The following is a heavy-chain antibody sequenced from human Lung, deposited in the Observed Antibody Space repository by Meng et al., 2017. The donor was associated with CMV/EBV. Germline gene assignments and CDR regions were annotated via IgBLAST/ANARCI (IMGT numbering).Heavy chain of an antibody. Sequence: QGRWRGSGPALVKPSETLSLTCAASGDSITNHNWWAWVRQPPGKGLEWIGEIPHRGSSAYNPSLKSRVSMSIDKSKNQFSLKLTSVTAADTAVYHCLRRSGGSVWGQGTLVTVSS. CDR1: GDSITNHNW. J-gene: IGHJ1*01. V-gene: IGHV4-4*02. D-gene: IGHD3-10*01. CDR2: IPHRGSS. CDR3: LRRSGGSV.